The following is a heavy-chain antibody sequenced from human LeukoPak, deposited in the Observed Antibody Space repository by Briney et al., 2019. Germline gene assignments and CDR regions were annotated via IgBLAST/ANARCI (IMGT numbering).Heavy chain of an antibody. CDR2: IYSGGST. D-gene: IGHD2-2*01. CDR3: ARTPAAILRDAFDI. Sequence: PGGSLRLSCAASGFTVSSNYMSWVRQAPGKGLEWVSVIYSGGSTYYADSVKGRFTISRDNSKNTLYLQMNSLRAEDTAVYYCARTPAAILRDAFDIWGQGTMVTVSS. V-gene: IGHV3-53*01. CDR1: GFTVSSNY. J-gene: IGHJ3*02.